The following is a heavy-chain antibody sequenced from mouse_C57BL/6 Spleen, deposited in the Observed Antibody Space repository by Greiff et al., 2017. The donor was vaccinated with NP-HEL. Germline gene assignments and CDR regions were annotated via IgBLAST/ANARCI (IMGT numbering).Heavy chain of an antibody. J-gene: IGHJ4*01. CDR2: ISSGSSTI. CDR1: GFTFSDYG. Sequence: EVNVVESGGGLVKPGGSLKLSCAASGFTFSDYGMHWVRQAPEKGLEWVAYISSGSSTIYYADPVKGRFTISRDNAKNTLFLQMTSLRSEDTAMYYCARGYYYAMDYWGQGTSVTVSS. CDR3: ARGYYYAMDY. V-gene: IGHV5-17*01.